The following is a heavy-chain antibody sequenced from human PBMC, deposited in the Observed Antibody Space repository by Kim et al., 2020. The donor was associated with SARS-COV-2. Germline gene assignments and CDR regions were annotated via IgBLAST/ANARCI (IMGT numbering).Heavy chain of an antibody. CDR3: ARDLRRYSGYVPKAFDI. D-gene: IGHD5-12*01. Sequence: FQGRVTITADESTSTAYMELSSLRSDDTAVYYCARDLRRYSGYVPKAFDIWGQGTMVTLSS. J-gene: IGHJ3*02. V-gene: IGHV1-69*01.